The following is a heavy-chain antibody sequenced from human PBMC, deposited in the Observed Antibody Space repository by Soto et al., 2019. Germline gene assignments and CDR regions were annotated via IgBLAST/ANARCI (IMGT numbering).Heavy chain of an antibody. J-gene: IGHJ4*02. V-gene: IGHV1-18*01. Sequence: QVQLVQTGAEVKKPGASVKVSCKASGYTFTSYGISWVRQAPGHGLEWMGWISAYNGNTNYAQKLQGRVTMTTDTSTSTAYMELRSLRSDDTAVYYCARDLLLGPYIWGSYDYWGQGTLVTVSS. CDR2: ISAYNGNT. D-gene: IGHD3-16*01. CDR1: GYTFTSYG. CDR3: ARDLLLGPYIWGSYDY.